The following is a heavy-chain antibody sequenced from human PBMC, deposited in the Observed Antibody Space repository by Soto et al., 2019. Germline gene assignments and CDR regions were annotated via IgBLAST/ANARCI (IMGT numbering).Heavy chain of an antibody. CDR3: ARAQSELELPQEFDY. D-gene: IGHD1-7*01. V-gene: IGHV3-30-3*01. Sequence: PRLSCAASGFTFSSYAMHWVRQAPGKGLEWVAVISYDGSNKYYADSVKGRFTISRDNSKNTLYLQMNSLRAEDTAVYYCARAQSELELPQEFDYWGQGTLVTVSS. CDR2: ISYDGSNK. J-gene: IGHJ4*02. CDR1: GFTFSSYA.